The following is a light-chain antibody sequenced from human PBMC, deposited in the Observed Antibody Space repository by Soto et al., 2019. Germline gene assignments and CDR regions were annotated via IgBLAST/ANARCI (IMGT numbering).Light chain of an antibody. Sequence: AIRMTQSPSSLSASTGDRVTITCRASQGISSYLAWYQQKPGKAPKLLIYAASTLQSGVPSRFSGSGSGTDFTLTISGLQPEDLATYYCQSYNTARPTFGQGTRLEIK. CDR2: AAS. CDR3: QSYNTARPT. CDR1: QGISSY. J-gene: IGKJ5*01. V-gene: IGKV1-8*01.